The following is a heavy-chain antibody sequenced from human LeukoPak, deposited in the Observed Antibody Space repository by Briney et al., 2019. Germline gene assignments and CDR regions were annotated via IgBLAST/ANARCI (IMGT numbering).Heavy chain of an antibody. J-gene: IGHJ4*02. D-gene: IGHD3-3*01. CDR2: IYYSGST. V-gene: IGHV4-39*07. CDR3: ARDLHDFWSGYFSFDY. CDR1: GGSISSSSYY. Sequence: KPSETLSLTCTVSGGSISSSSYYWGWIRQPPGKGLEWIGSIYYSGSTYYNPSLKSRVTISVDTSKNQFSLKLSSVPAADTAVYYCARDLHDFWSGYFSFDYWGQGTLVTVSS.